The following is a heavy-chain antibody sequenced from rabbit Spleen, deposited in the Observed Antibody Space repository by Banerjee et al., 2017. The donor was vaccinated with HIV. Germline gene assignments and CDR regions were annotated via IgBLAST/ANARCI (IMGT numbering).Heavy chain of an antibody. V-gene: IGHV1S40*01. D-gene: IGHD1-1*01. CDR1: GFSFSSGYY. Sequence: QSLEESGGDLVKPGASLTLTCTASGFSFSSGYYMCWVRQAPGKGLEWIGCIYTGSSSSTVYASWAKGRFTISRTSSTTVTLRMTSLTAADRATYFCARDLVAVIGWNFNLWGQGTLVTVS. J-gene: IGHJ4*01. CDR2: IYTGSSSST. CDR3: ARDLVAVIGWNFNL.